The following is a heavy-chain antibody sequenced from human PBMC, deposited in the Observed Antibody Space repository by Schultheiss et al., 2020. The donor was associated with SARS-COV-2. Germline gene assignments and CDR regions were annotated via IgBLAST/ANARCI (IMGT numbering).Heavy chain of an antibody. V-gene: IGHV3-7*01. CDR1: EFSLQEYW. Sequence: GGSLRLSCVASEFSLQEYWXNWVRQAPGKGLEWVAKINEEGSRKYYVDSVEGRFVMSRDNAKNSVYLQMNSLRPEDTAVYYCARESRVVGAGPRPIHNYFYTTGMDVWGRGSTVTVSS. J-gene: IGHJ6*02. D-gene: IGHD1-26*01. CDR3: ARESRVVGAGPRPIHNYFYTTGMDV. CDR2: INEEGSRK.